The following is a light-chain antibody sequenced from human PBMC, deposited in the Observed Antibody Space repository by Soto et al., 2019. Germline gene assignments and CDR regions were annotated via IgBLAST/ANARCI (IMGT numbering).Light chain of an antibody. J-gene: IGKJ2*01. CDR1: QSISSY. CDR2: AAS. V-gene: IGKV1-39*01. Sequence: DIQMTQSPSSLSASVGDRVTITCRASQSISSYLNWYQQKPGKAPKLLIYAASSLQSGVPSRFSGSGSGTDFTHTISSLQPEDFATYYCQQSYSTPYTCGHGTKLEIK. CDR3: QQSYSTPYT.